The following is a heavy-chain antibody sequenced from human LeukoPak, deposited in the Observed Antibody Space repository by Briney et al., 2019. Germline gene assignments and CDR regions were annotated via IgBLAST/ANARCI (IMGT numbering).Heavy chain of an antibody. CDR2: IYYSGST. J-gene: IGHJ3*02. CDR3: ASASLNIYAFDI. Sequence: SETLSLTCTVSLGSISSYYWSWIRQPPGKGLEWIGYIYYSGSTKCKPSLKSRATISVHTSKNQFSLKLSSVTSADTAVYYCASASLNIYAFDIWGQGTMVTVSS. V-gene: IGHV4-59*01. D-gene: IGHD2/OR15-2a*01. CDR1: LGSISSYY.